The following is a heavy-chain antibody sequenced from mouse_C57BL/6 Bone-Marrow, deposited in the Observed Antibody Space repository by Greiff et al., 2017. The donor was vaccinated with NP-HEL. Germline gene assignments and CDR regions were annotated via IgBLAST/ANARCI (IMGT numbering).Heavy chain of an antibody. CDR2: IWSGGST. Sequence: VKLQESGPGLVQPSQSLSITCTVSGFSLTSYGVHWVRQSPGKGLEWLGVIWSGGSTDYNAAFISRLSISKDNSKSQVFFKMNSLQADDTAIYYCARKGGGYDPPAYWGQGTLVTVSA. V-gene: IGHV2-2*01. CDR3: ARKGGGYDPPAY. D-gene: IGHD2-2*01. J-gene: IGHJ3*01. CDR1: GFSLTSYG.